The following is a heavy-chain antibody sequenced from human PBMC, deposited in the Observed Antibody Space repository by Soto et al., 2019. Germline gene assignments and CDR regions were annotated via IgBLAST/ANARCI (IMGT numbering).Heavy chain of an antibody. CDR1: RFTLSNCG. CDR3: AKVLITSGWYNYVDP. J-gene: IGHJ5*02. V-gene: IGHV3-30*18. D-gene: IGHD6-19*01. Sequence: QVQLVESGGGVVQPGGSLILSCSASRFTLSNCGMHWVRQAPGRGLEWVAMISYDGNEKHYIDSVKRRFTISRDDSKNTLYLQMNSLSPEDTAVYYCAKVLITSGWYNYVDPWGQGTLVTVSS. CDR2: ISYDGNEK.